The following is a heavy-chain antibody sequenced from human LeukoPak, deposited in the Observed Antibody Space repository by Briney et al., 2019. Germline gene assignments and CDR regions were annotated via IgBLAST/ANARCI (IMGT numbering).Heavy chain of an antibody. CDR2: INHSGST. V-gene: IGHV4-34*01. CDR3: ARGRYSFGY. D-gene: IGHD5-18*01. J-gene: IGHJ4*02. Sequence: PSETLSLTCAVYGESFTIYYWTWIRQPPGKGLEWIGEINHSGSTNYNPSLKRRVTMSVDTSKNQFSLNLSSVTAADTAVYFCARGRYSFGYWGQGTLVTVSS. CDR1: GESFTIYY.